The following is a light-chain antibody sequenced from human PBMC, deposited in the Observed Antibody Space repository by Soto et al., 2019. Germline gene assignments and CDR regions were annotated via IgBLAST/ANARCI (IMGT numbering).Light chain of an antibody. CDR1: QSVSSSY. CDR2: SAS. V-gene: IGKV3-20*01. Sequence: EIVLTQSPGTLYLSPGERATLSCRASQSVSSSYLAGYQQKPGQAPRLLIYSASSRATGLPDRFSGSGSGTDFTLTISRLEPEDFTVYYCQQYGSSPLTLGGRTKVEIK. J-gene: IGKJ4*01. CDR3: QQYGSSPLT.